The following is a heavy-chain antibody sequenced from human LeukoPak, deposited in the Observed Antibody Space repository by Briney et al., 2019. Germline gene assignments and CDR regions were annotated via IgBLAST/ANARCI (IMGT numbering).Heavy chain of an antibody. V-gene: IGHV4-59*01. CDR1: GGSISSYY. CDR3: ARDAEGAFDI. Sequence: SETLSLTCTVSGGSISSYYWSWIRQPPGKGLEWIGYIYYSGSTNYNPSLKSRVTISVDTSKNQFSLKLSSVTAADTAVYYCARDAEGAFDIWGQGTMVTVSS. CDR2: IYYSGST. J-gene: IGHJ3*02.